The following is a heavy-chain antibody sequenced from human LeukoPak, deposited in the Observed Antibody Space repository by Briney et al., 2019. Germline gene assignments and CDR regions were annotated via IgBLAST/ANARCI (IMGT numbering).Heavy chain of an antibody. V-gene: IGHV3-23*01. Sequence: PGGSLRLSCAASGFTLSSYAMSWVRQAPGKGLEWVSAISGRGGSTYYAGSVKGRFTISRDNSKNTLYLQMNSLRAEDAAVYYCAKVRTYCSGGTCYSHHFYGMDVWGQGTTVTVSS. CDR3: AKVRTYCSGGTCYSHHFYGMDV. CDR1: GFTLSSYA. J-gene: IGHJ6*02. D-gene: IGHD2-15*01. CDR2: ISGRGGST.